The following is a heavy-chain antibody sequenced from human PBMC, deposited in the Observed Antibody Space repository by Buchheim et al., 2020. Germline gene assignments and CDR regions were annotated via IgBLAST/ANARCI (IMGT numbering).Heavy chain of an antibody. CDR3: ANNGDGYNYYFDY. CDR2: ISGSGGHT. D-gene: IGHD5-24*01. J-gene: IGHJ4*02. CDR1: GFTFSTYV. V-gene: IGHV3-23*01. Sequence: EVQLLESGGDLVQPGGSLRLSCAASGFTFSTYVMTWVRQAPGKGLEWLSAISGSGGHTYYADSVKGRFTISRDNSKNTLYLQMNSLRAEDTAVYYCANNGDGYNYYFDYWGQGTL.